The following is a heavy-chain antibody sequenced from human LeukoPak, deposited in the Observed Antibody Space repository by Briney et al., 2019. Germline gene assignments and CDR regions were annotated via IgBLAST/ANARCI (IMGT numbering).Heavy chain of an antibody. V-gene: IGHV4-39*01. Sequence: SETLSLTCTVSGGSIRSSSYYWGWIHQPPGKGLEWIGNIYYSGNTYYNPSLKSRVTISVDTSKNQFSLMLSSVTAADTAVYYCARQSRLLTGYFDYWGQGTLVSVSS. D-gene: IGHD3-9*01. J-gene: IGHJ4*02. CDR1: GGSIRSSSYY. CDR3: ARQSRLLTGYFDY. CDR2: IYYSGNT.